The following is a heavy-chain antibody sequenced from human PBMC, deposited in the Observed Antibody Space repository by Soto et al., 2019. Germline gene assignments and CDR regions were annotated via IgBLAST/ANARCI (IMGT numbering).Heavy chain of an antibody. CDR1: GFSFSDYP. J-gene: IGHJ4*02. CDR3: ARESWYSDSSGNYFSNYFDS. CDR2: ISSTGMKE. Sequence: QVQLVESGGGVVQPGRSLSLSCAASGFSFSDYPMHWVRQAPGNGLEWVASISSTGMKEYYGDSVKGRLTISRDSSKNTLYLQMSSLRAEDTAVYYCARESWYSDSSGNYFSNYFDSWGQGTLVTVSS. D-gene: IGHD3-22*01. V-gene: IGHV3-30*04.